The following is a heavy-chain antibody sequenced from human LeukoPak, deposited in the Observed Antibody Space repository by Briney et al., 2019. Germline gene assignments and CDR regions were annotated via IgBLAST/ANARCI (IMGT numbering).Heavy chain of an antibody. J-gene: IGHJ6*03. D-gene: IGHD3-10*01. CDR2: INPNSGGT. CDR1: RYSFTDYY. Sequence: ASMKVSCRASRYSFTDYYIHWVRQAPGQGLEWMGWINPNSGGTNYAQKFQGRVTMTRDTSISTAYMELSRLRSDDTAVYYCAREQRWFGEWKDYYYYMDVWDKGTTVTVSS. CDR3: AREQRWFGEWKDYYYYMDV. V-gene: IGHV1-2*02.